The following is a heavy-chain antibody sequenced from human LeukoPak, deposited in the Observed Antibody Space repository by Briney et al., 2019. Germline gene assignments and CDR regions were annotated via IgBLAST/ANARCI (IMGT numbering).Heavy chain of an antibody. CDR2: IYYSGST. V-gene: IGHV4-59*01. D-gene: IGHD1-26*01. CDR1: GGSISNYY. J-gene: IGHJ6*03. CDR3: ARTWDYMDV. Sequence: SETLSLTCTVSGGSISNYYWSWIRQPPGKGLEWIGYIYYSGSTNYSPSLKSRVTISVDTSKNQFSLKLNSMTAADTAVYYCARTWDYMDVWGKGTTVTVSS.